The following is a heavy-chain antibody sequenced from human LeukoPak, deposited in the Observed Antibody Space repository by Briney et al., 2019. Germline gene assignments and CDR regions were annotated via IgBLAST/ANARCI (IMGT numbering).Heavy chain of an antibody. Sequence: ASVKVSCKPSAYTFTSYCISWVRQAPGEGREWMGWISAYNGSTNYEQKLQGRVTMTTDTSTSKAYMELRSLRSADTAVYYCARDDVDYGGNNWGQGTLVTVSS. CDR2: ISAYNGST. CDR1: AYTFTSYC. CDR3: ARDDVDYGGNN. J-gene: IGHJ4*02. V-gene: IGHV1-18*01. D-gene: IGHD4-23*01.